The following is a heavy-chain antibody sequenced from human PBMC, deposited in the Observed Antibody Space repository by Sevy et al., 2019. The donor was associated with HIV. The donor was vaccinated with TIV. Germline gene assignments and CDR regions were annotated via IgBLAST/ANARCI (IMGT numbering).Heavy chain of an antibody. J-gene: IGHJ6*02. CDR1: GFTFNYYG. CDR2: IRYDGSNK. D-gene: IGHD2-2*01. V-gene: IGHV3-30*02. CDR3: ATDRVVVVPAAPGLGYYYCMDV. Sequence: GGSLRLSCAASGFTFNYYGMYWVRQAPGKGLEWVSFIRYDGSNKDYADSVKGRFTISRDNSKNTVYLQMNRLRGEDTAVYHCATDRVVVVPAAPGLGYYYCMDVWGQGTTVTVSS.